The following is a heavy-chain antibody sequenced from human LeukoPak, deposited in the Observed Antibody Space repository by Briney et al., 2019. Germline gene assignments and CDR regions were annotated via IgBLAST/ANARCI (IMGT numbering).Heavy chain of an antibody. Sequence: SETLSLTCTVSGGSISSNSYYWGWIRQPPGKGLEWIGSIYYSGSTYYNPSLKSRVTISVDTSKKQFSLKLSSVTAADTAVYYCASFRYSGSYSDYWGQGTLVTVSS. J-gene: IGHJ4*02. CDR2: IYYSGST. V-gene: IGHV4-39*01. CDR1: GGSISSNSYY. CDR3: ASFRYSGSYSDY. D-gene: IGHD1-26*01.